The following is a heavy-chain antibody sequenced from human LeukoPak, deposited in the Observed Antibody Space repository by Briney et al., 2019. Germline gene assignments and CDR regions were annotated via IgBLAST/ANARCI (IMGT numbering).Heavy chain of an antibody. J-gene: IGHJ4*02. CDR3: AKFGDSSGFSVYFDY. CDR1: GFTFSEYW. D-gene: IGHD6-19*01. V-gene: IGHV3-23*01. Sequence: GGSLRLSCAASGFTFSEYWMHWVRQTPGKGLEWVSAISGSGGSTYYADSVKGRFTISRDNSKNTLYLQMNSLRAEDTAVYYCAKFGDSSGFSVYFDYWGQGTLVTVSS. CDR2: ISGSGGST.